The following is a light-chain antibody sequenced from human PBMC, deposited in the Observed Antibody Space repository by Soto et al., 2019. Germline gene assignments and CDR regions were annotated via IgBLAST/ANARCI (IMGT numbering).Light chain of an antibody. CDR2: GNS. CDR1: SSNIGAGYD. J-gene: IGLJ1*01. V-gene: IGLV1-40*01. Sequence: QSVLTQPPSWSGAPGQRVTISCTGSSSNIGAGYDVHWYQQLPGTAPKLLIYGNSNRPSGVPDRFSGSKSGTSASLAITGLQAEDEADYYCQSYDSSLSGDYVFGTGTKVTVL. CDR3: QSYDSSLSGDYV.